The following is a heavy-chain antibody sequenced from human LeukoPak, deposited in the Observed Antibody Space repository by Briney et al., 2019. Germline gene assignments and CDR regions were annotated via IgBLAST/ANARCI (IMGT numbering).Heavy chain of an antibody. V-gene: IGHV3-21*01. D-gene: IGHD3-9*01. J-gene: IGHJ3*01. CDR1: GFIFSSYS. CDR3: ARETGWRKDAFDV. Sequence: PGGSLRLSCAASGFIFSSYSMNWVRQAPGKGLEWVSSISSASSFIYYADSVKGRFTISRDNAKTSLYLQMNSLRAEDTAVYYCARETGWRKDAFDVWGQGTMVTVSS. CDR2: ISSASSFI.